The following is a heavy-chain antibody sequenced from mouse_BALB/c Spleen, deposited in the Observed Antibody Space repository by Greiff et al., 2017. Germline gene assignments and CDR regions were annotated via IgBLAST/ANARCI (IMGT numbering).Heavy chain of an antibody. D-gene: IGHD1-1*01. CDR2: INPSTGYT. Sequence: QVQLQQSGAELAKPGASVKMSCKASGYTFTSYWMHWVKQRPGQGLEWIGYINPSTGYTEYNQKFKDKATLTADKSSSTAYMQLSSLTSEDSAVYYCARLTVVAPFDVWGAGTTVTVSS. V-gene: IGHV1-7*01. CDR3: ARLTVVAPFDV. J-gene: IGHJ1*01. CDR1: GYTFTSYW.